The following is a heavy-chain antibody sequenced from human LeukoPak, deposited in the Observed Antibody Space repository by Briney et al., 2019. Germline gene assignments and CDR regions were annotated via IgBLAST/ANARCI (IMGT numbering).Heavy chain of an antibody. V-gene: IGHV4-59*10. Sequence: SETLSLTCTVHGVSIRTYYWIWIRQPAGKGMEWIGRMSISGSTNYNPSLKSRVSMSVDTSKNQFSLRLSSVTAADTAMYYCARGAMVGSGRGFAFDIWGQGTMVTVSS. D-gene: IGHD3-10*01. CDR1: GVSIRTYY. CDR3: ARGAMVGSGRGFAFDI. J-gene: IGHJ3*02. CDR2: MSISGST.